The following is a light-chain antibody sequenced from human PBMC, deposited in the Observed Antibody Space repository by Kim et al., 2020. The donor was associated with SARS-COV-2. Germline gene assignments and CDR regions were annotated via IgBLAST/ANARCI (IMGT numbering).Light chain of an antibody. Sequence: EVVMTQSPATLSVSPGERVTLSCRASQTISFNLAWYQQKPGQAPSLLIYGASTRATGIPGRFSGSGSGTEFTLTITRLQSEDFAVYYCDQYNKCPVRLGAGTRLEIK. CDR1: QTISFN. J-gene: IGKJ5*01. CDR3: DQYNKCPVR. V-gene: IGKV3D-15*01. CDR2: GAS.